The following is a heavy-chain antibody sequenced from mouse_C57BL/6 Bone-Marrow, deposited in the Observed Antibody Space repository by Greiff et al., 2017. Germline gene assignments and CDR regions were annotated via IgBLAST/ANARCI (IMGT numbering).Heavy chain of an antibody. CDR2: IYPRSGNT. CDR3: ARERSYGNYGTWFAY. V-gene: IGHV1-81*01. D-gene: IGHD2-1*01. J-gene: IGHJ3*01. CDR1: GYTFTSYG. Sequence: VQLQQSGAELARPGASVKLSCKASGYTFTSYGISWVKQRTGQGLEWIGEIYPRSGNTYYNEKFKGKATLTADKSSSTAYMELRSLTSEDSAVYLCARERSYGNYGTWFAYWGQGTLVTVTA.